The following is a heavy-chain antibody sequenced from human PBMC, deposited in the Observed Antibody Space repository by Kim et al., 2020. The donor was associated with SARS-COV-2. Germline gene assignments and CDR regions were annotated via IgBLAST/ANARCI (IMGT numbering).Heavy chain of an antibody. D-gene: IGHD4-4*01. Sequence: GGSLRLSCAASGFTFSSYGMHWVRQAPGKGLEWVAVISYDGSNKYYADSVKGRFTISRDNSKNTLYLQMNSLRAEDTAVYYCAKELPGDTVTTRTNDYWGQGTLVTVSS. J-gene: IGHJ4*02. CDR3: AKELPGDTVTTRTNDY. CDR2: ISYDGSNK. CDR1: GFTFSSYG. V-gene: IGHV3-30*18.